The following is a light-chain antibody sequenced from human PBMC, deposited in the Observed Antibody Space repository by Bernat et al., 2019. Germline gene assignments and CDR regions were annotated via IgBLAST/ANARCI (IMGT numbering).Light chain of an antibody. Sequence: DIQMTQSPSSLSASVGDRVRITCQATEDISNSLIWYQQKPGQAPKLLIYDASSLQTGFPSRFSGSGSGTDFTLTITSLQPEDFATYYCQEYDSLSLTFGPGTRLDVK. CDR1: EDISNS. J-gene: IGKJ3*01. CDR2: DAS. CDR3: QEYDSLSLT. V-gene: IGKV1-33*01.